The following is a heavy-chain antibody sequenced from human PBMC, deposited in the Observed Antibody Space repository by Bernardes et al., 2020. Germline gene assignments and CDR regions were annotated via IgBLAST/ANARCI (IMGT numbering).Heavy chain of an antibody. CDR1: GGSISGFY. Sequence: SETLSLTCSVSGGSISGFYWSWFRQPPGKGLEWIGYIYHSGSTKYSPSLKSRVSISMDTSKNQFSLKMTSVTAADTAVYFCARGLENGYTYGNDYWGQGTLVTVSS. V-gene: IGHV4-59*01. CDR3: ARGLENGYTYGNDY. D-gene: IGHD5-18*01. J-gene: IGHJ4*02. CDR2: IYHSGST.